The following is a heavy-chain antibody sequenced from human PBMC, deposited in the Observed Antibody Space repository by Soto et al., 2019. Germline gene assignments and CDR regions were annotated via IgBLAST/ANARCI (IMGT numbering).Heavy chain of an antibody. CDR2: IYSGGST. D-gene: IGHD6-19*01. J-gene: IGHJ5*02. CDR3: ARDPDSSGWYNWFDP. CDR1: GFTVSSNY. V-gene: IGHV3-66*01. Sequence: PGGSLRLSCAASGFTVSSNYMSWVRQAPGKGLEWVSVIYSGGSTYYADSVKGRFTISRDNAKNSLYLQMNSLRAEDTAVYYCARDPDSSGWYNWFDPWGQGTLVTVSS.